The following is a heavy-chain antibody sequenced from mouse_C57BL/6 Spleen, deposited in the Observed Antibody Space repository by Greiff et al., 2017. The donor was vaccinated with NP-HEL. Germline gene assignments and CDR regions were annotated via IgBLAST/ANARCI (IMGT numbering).Heavy chain of an antibody. J-gene: IGHJ4*01. Sequence: EVKVVESGEGLVKPGGSLKLSCAASGFTFSSYAMSWVRQTPEKRLEWVAYISSGGDYIYYADTVKGRFTISRDNARNTLYLQMSSLKSEDTAMYYCTRAANYDGAMDYWGQGTSVTVSS. CDR1: GFTFSSYA. CDR2: ISSGGDYI. D-gene: IGHD2-4*01. CDR3: TRAANYDGAMDY. V-gene: IGHV5-9-1*02.